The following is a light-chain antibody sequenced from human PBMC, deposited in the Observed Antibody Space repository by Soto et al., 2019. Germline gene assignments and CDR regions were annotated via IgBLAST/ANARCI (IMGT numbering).Light chain of an antibody. Sequence: QSALTQPRSVSGSPGQSVTISCTGTSNDVGGYNFVSWYQQHPGKVPKLFIYDVSRRPSGVPDRFSGSKSGNTASLTISGLRAEDEADYCCSSYAGSYTLVFGGGTKLTVL. V-gene: IGLV2-11*01. CDR3: SSYAGSYTLV. J-gene: IGLJ2*01. CDR1: SNDVGGYNF. CDR2: DVS.